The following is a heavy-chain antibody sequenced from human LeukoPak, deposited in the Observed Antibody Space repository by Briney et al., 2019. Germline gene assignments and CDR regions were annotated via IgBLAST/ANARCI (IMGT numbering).Heavy chain of an antibody. D-gene: IGHD2-2*02. V-gene: IGHV1-18*01. CDR2: ISAYTGNT. Sequence: ASVKVSCKASGYTFTNFGISWVRQAPGQGLEWMGWISAYTGNTKYAQKLQGRVTMTTETSTSTAYMELRSLSSDDTAVYYCARDRASDIVVVPAAKPIDYWGQGTLVTVSS. CDR1: GYTFTNFG. J-gene: IGHJ4*02. CDR3: ARDRASDIVVVPAAKPIDY.